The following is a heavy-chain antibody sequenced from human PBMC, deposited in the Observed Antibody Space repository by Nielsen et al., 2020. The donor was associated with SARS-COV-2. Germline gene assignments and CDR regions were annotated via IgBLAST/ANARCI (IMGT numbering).Heavy chain of an antibody. CDR2: IYYSGST. J-gene: IGHJ6*02. D-gene: IGHD6-13*01. CDR3: ARDPTGGIAAAGTELNYYGMDV. Sequence: RQAPGKGLEWIGYIYYSGSTYYNPSLKSRVTISVDTSKNQFSLKLSSVTAADTAVYYCARDPTGGIAAAGTELNYYGMDVWGQGTTVTVSS. V-gene: IGHV4-31*02.